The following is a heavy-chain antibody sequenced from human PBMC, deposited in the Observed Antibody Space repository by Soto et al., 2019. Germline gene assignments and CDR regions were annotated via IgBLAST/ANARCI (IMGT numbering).Heavy chain of an antibody. CDR3: AKFEGSSWTQPYYFDY. V-gene: IGHV3-23*01. Sequence: GGSLRLSCAASGFTFSSYAMSWVRQAPGKGLEWVSAISGSGGSTYYADSVKGRFTISRDNSKNTLYLQMNSLRAEDTAVYYCAKFEGSSWTQPYYFDYWGQGTLVTVSS. CDR2: ISGSGGST. D-gene: IGHD6-13*01. CDR1: GFTFSSYA. J-gene: IGHJ4*02.